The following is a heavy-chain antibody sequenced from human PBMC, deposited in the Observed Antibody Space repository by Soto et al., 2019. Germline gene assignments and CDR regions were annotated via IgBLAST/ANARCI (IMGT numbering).Heavy chain of an antibody. J-gene: IGHJ4*01. CDR1: GFTFHDYA. V-gene: IGHV3-9*01. CDR2: ISGDSGNI. CDR3: ANGSCSDSSCYSGFCAY. D-gene: IGHD2-15*01. Sequence: EVQLVESGGGLVQPGRSLRLSCTASGFTFHDYAIHWVRQVPGKGLEWVSGISGDSGNIGYADSVQGRFTISRDNAKNSLYLQMNSLRPEDTAFYYCANGSCSDSSCYSGFCAYWGHGTRVNVSS.